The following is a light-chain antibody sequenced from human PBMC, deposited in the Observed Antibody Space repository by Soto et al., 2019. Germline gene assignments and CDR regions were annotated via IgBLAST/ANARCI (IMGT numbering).Light chain of an antibody. CDR1: QSISSW. J-gene: IGKJ1*01. V-gene: IGKV1-5*03. CDR2: KAS. Sequence: DIQMTQSHSTLSASVGDRVTITCRASQSISSWLAWYQQKPGKAPKLLIYKASSLESGVPLRFSGSGSVTEFTLTISSLQPDDFATYYCQQYNSYSWTVGQGTKVDSK. CDR3: QQYNSYSWT.